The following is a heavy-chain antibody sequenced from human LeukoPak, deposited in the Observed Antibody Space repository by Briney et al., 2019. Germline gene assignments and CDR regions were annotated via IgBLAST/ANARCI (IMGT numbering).Heavy chain of an antibody. CDR2: VDPKSGNT. CDR3: ARGLPLGYCTYGVCYPPKHFDF. D-gene: IGHD2-8*01. J-gene: IGHJ4*02. V-gene: IGHV1-8*03. Sequence: GDSVKVSCKASGYTFTSYDINWVRQAPGQGLEWMGWVDPKSGNTGYKQKFQARVTITRDTSITTAYMELSSLTSDDTAVYFCARGLPLGYCTYGVCYPPKHFDFWGQGTLVTVSS. CDR1: GYTFTSYD.